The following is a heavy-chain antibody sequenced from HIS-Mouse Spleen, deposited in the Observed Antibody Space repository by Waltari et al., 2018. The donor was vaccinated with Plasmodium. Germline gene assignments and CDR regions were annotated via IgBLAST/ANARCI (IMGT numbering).Heavy chain of an antibody. CDR1: GFTFSSYG. D-gene: IGHD6-19*01. CDR2: ISYDGSNK. Sequence: GESGGGVVQPGRSLRLSCAASGFTFSSYGMHWVRQAPGKGLEWVAVISYDGSNKYYADSVKGRFTISRDNSKNTLYLQMNSLRAEDTAVYYCAKDHPGGQDSSGWYLLQHWGQGTLVTVSS. J-gene: IGHJ1*01. CDR3: AKDHPGGQDSSGWYLLQH. V-gene: IGHV3-30*18.